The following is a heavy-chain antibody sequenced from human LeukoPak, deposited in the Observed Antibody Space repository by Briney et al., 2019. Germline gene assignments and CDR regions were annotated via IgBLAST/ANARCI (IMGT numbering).Heavy chain of an antibody. V-gene: IGHV4-59*01. CDR3: ARSERYSSGWYFYFDY. J-gene: IGHJ4*02. D-gene: IGHD6-19*01. CDR1: GGSISTYY. CDR2: IYYSGST. Sequence: PSETLSLTCTVSGGSISTYYWSWIRQPPGKGLEWIGFIYYSGSTNYNPSLKSRVTISIDTSKNQFSLNLSSVTAADTAVYYCARSERYSSGWYFYFDYWGQGTLVTVSS.